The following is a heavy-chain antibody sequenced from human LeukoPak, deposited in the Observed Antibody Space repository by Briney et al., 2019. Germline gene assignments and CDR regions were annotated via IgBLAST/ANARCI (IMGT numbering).Heavy chain of an antibody. Sequence: SETLSLTCTVSGGSISSSSHYWGWIRQPPGKGLEWIGSIYYSGSTYYNPSLKSRVTISVDTSKNQFSLKLNSVTAADTAVYYCAGQRQQLVEVGWFDPWGHGTLVTVSS. CDR3: AGQRQQLVEVGWFDP. CDR2: IYYSGST. CDR1: GGSISSSSHY. D-gene: IGHD6-13*01. V-gene: IGHV4-39*01. J-gene: IGHJ5*02.